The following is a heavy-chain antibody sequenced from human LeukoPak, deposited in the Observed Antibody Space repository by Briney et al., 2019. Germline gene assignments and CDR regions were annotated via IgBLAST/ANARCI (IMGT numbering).Heavy chain of an antibody. CDR1: GGTFSTYA. D-gene: IGHD3-10*01. V-gene: IGHV1-69*13. Sequence: GASVKVSCKASGGTFSTYAISWVRQARGQGLAWMGGIVPILGAASYAQKFQGRVTITADESTTTAFMELSSLRADDTAVYYCESNLWFRGGDYWYFSLWGRGTLVTVSS. CDR3: ESNLWFRGGDYWYFSL. CDR2: IVPILGAA. J-gene: IGHJ2*01.